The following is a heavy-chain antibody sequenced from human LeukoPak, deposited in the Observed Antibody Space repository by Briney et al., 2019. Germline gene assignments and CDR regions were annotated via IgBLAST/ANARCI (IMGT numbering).Heavy chain of an antibody. Sequence: SETLSLTCTVSGGSISSYYWSWIRQPPGKGLEWIGYIYYSGSTNYNPSLKSRVTISLDTSKNQFSLKLSSVTAADTAVYYCARGIYYDSSGYYPYYYYYYGMDVWGQGTTVTVSS. CDR2: IYYSGST. V-gene: IGHV4-59*01. D-gene: IGHD3-22*01. J-gene: IGHJ6*02. CDR3: ARGIYYDSSGYYPYYYYYYGMDV. CDR1: GGSISSYY.